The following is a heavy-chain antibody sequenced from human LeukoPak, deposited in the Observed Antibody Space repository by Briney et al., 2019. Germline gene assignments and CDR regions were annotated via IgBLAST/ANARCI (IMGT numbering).Heavy chain of an antibody. J-gene: IGHJ4*02. CDR2: IYHSGST. CDR1: GFTFSDYY. Sequence: LRLSCAASGFTFSDYYMSWIRQPPGKGLEWIGYIYHSGSTYYNPSLKSRVTISVDRSKNQFSLKLSSVTAADTAVYYCAREIGYCSSTSCHHFDYWGQGTLVTVSS. CDR3: AREIGYCSSTSCHHFDY. D-gene: IGHD2-2*01. V-gene: IGHV4-30-2*01.